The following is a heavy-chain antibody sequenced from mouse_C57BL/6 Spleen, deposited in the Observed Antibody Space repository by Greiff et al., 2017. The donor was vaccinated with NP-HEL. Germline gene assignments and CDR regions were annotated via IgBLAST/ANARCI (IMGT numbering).Heavy chain of an antibody. CDR3: AIDSSGYVG. D-gene: IGHD3-2*02. J-gene: IGHJ2*01. V-gene: IGHV1-69*01. CDR1: GYTFTSYW. Sequence: VKLQQPGAELVMPGASVKLSCKASGYTFTSYWMHWVKQRPGQGLEWIGEIDPSDSYTNYNQKFKGKSTLTVDKSSSTAYMQLSSLTSEDSAVYYFAIDSSGYVGWGQGTTLTVSS. CDR2: IDPSDSYT.